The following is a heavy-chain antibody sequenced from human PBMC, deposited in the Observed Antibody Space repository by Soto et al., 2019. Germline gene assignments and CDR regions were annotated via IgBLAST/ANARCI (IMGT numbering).Heavy chain of an antibody. J-gene: IGHJ6*02. CDR3: ARDVYRYSSSSPEDV. D-gene: IGHD6-6*01. CDR2: ISSSSRTT. V-gene: IGHV3-11*06. Sequence: GGSLRLSCAASGFTFSDYYMSWIRQAPGKGLDWVAYISSSSRTTKYGNSVKGRFTISRDDAKNSLFLQMNSLRGEDTAVYYCARDVYRYSSSSPEDVWGQGTTVTVS. CDR1: GFTFSDYY.